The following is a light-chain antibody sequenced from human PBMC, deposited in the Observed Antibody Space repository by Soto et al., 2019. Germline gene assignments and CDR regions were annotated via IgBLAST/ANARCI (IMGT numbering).Light chain of an antibody. V-gene: IGLV2-14*01. J-gene: IGLJ2*01. CDR3: SSYTSGGTLV. CDR1: SSDVARYNY. CDR2: EVS. Sequence: QSALTQPASVSGSPGQSITISCTGTSSDVARYNYVSWYQQHPGKAPKLMIFEVSNRPSGVSNRFSGSKSGNTASLTISGLQAEDEADYYCSSYTSGGTLVFGGGTKVTVL.